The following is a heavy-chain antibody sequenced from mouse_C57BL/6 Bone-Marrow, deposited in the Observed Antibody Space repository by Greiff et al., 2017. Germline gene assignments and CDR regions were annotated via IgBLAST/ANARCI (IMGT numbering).Heavy chain of an antibody. CDR1: GYTFTSYW. CDR3: ASSSYGYFDV. CDR2: IDPSDSYT. V-gene: IGHV1-69*01. J-gene: IGHJ1*03. D-gene: IGHD1-1*01. Sequence: QVQLKQPGAELVMPGASVKLSCKASGYTFTSYWMHWVTQRPGQGLEWIGAIDPSDSYTNYTQKFKGKSTLTVDNSSSTAYMQLSSLASEDSAVYYCASSSYGYFDVWGTGTTVTVSS.